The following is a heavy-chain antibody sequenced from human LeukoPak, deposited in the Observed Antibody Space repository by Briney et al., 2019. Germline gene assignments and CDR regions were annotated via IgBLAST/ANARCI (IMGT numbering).Heavy chain of an antibody. D-gene: IGHD5-24*01. CDR2: ISAYNGNT. CDR1: GYTFTSYG. Sequence: ASVKVSCKASGYTFTSYGISWVRQAPGQGLEWMGWISAYNGNTNYAQKLQGRATMTTDTSTSTAYMELRSLRSDDTAVYYCARETPTTTDMDVWGQGTTVTVSS. CDR3: ARETPTTTDMDV. V-gene: IGHV1-18*01. J-gene: IGHJ6*02.